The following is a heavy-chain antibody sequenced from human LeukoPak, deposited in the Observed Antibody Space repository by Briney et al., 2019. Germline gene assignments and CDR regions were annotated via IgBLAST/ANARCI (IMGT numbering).Heavy chain of an antibody. Sequence: ETLSLTCTVSGGSVSSGSYYRSWVRQAPGKGLEWVSRISSSGTYYADSVKGRFTISRDHSKNTLYLQMNSLRAEDTAVYYCAKTAAALPEYFHHWGQGTLVTVSS. CDR3: AKTAAALPEYFHH. D-gene: IGHD6-13*01. V-gene: IGHV3-23*01. CDR1: GGSVSSGSYY. CDR2: ISSSGT. J-gene: IGHJ1*01.